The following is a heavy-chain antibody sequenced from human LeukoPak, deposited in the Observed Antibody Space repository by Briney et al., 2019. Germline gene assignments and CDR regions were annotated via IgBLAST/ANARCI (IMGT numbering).Heavy chain of an antibody. D-gene: IGHD3-9*01. CDR1: GYTFTSYG. J-gene: IGHJ4*02. CDR3: ARGSGFYDILTGYYLADGESFDY. V-gene: IGHV1-18*04. Sequence: ASAKVSCKASGYTFTSYGISWVRQAPGQGLEWMGWISAYNGNTNYAQKLQGRVTMTTDTSTSTAYMELRSLRSDDTAVYYCARGSGFYDILTGYYLADGESFDYWGQGTLVTVSS. CDR2: ISAYNGNT.